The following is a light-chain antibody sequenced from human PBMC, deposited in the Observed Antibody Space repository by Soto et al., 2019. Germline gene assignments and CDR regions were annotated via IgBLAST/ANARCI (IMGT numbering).Light chain of an antibody. CDR2: KAS. Sequence: DIQMTQSPSTLSASVGDRVTITCRASQSVSIWLAWYQQKPGKAPKLLIYKASSLERGVPLRFSGSGSGTEFTLTISSLQPDDFAPYYCQQYNSWWTFGQGTKLEIK. CDR3: QQYNSWWT. V-gene: IGKV1-5*03. J-gene: IGKJ2*02. CDR1: QSVSIW.